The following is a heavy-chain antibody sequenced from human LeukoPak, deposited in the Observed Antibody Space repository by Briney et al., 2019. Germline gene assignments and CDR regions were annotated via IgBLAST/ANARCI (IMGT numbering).Heavy chain of an antibody. CDR3: AHTPPPSIAAQTPRLRYFDL. D-gene: IGHD6-6*01. V-gene: IGHV2-5*01. CDR1: GFSLSTSGVG. Sequence: SGPTLVNPTQTLTLTCTFSGFSLSTSGVGVGWIRQPPGKALEWLALIYWNDDKRYSPSLKSRLTITKDTSKNQVVLTMTNMDPVDTATYYCAHTPPPSIAAQTPRLRYFDLWGRGTLVTVSS. CDR2: IYWNDDK. J-gene: IGHJ2*01.